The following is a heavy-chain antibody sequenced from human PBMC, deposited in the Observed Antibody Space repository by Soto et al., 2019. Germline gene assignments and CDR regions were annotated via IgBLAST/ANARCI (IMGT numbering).Heavy chain of an antibody. D-gene: IGHD1-1*01. J-gene: IGHJ4*02. CDR1: GGSISSSDW. V-gene: IGHV4-4*02. CDR3: VRGDNWNDEASDY. CDR2: IYHSGST. Sequence: SETLSLTCAVSGGSISSSDWWSWVRQPPGKGLEWIGEIYHSGSTNYNPSLKSRVTISVDKSKNQFSLKLSSVTAEDTAVYYCVRGDNWNDEASDYWGQGTLVTVSS.